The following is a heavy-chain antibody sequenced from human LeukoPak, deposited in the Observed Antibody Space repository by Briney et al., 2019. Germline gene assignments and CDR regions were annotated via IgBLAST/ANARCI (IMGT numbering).Heavy chain of an antibody. J-gene: IGHJ6*03. CDR1: GGSFSGYY. V-gene: IGHV4-34*01. CDR2: INHSGST. CDR3: ASSYSGSYSYYYYMDV. D-gene: IGHD1-26*01. Sequence: SSETLSLTCAVYGGSFSGYYWSWIRQPPGKGLEWIGEINHSGSTNYNPSLKSRVTISVDKSKNQFSLKLSSVTAADTAVYYCASSYSGSYSYYYYMDVWGKGTTVTVSS.